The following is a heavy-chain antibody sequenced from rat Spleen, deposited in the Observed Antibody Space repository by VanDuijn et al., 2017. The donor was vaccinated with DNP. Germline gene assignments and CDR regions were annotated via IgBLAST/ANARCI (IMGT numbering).Heavy chain of an antibody. CDR2: IRSDGST. CDR3: ARDVGGPIWFAY. CDR1: GFSLTDYN. J-gene: IGHJ3*01. V-gene: IGHV2-65*01. Sequence: QVQLKESGPGMVQPSQTLSLTCTVSGFSLTDYNVHWVRQTPGKGLEWMGVIRSDGSTEYNSEFKSRLSISRVTSKNQVFLKMNSLKTEDTGVYYCARDVGGPIWFAYWGRGTLVTVSS. D-gene: IGHD4-3*01.